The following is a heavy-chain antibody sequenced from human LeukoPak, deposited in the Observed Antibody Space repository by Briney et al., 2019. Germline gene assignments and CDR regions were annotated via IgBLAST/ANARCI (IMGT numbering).Heavy chain of an antibody. CDR3: ARDLPIFGVVIISRWFDP. CDR1: GGSISNYY. D-gene: IGHD3-3*01. CDR2: IYYSGST. V-gene: IGHV4-39*07. Sequence: SETLSLTCTVSGGSISNYYWGWIRQPPGEGLEWIGSIYYSGSTYYNPSLKSRVTISVDTSKNQFSLKLSSVTAADTAVYYCARDLPIFGVVIISRWFDPWGQGTLVTVSS. J-gene: IGHJ5*02.